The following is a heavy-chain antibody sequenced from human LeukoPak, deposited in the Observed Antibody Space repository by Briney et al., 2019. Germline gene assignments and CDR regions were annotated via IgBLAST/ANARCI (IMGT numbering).Heavy chain of an antibody. V-gene: IGHV4-39*01. D-gene: IGHD3-22*01. Sequence: PSETLSLTCTVSGGSTSSSSFYWGWIRQPPGKGLECIGRISYSGRTYYNPSLQSRVTISVDTSKNQFSLRLSSVTAADTAVYYCARLRAYYYDSSGYYNFDFWGQGTLVTVSS. CDR3: ARLRAYYYDSSGYYNFDF. CDR2: ISYSGRT. CDR1: GGSTSSSSFY. J-gene: IGHJ4*02.